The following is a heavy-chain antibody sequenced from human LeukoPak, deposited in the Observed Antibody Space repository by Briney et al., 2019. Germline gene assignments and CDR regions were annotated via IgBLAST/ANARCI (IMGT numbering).Heavy chain of an antibody. CDR3: ARLAVFGDAFDI. CDR2: IYYGGST. Sequence: PSETLSLTCTVSGGSISSYYWSWIRQPPGKGLEWIGYIYYGGSTNYNPSLKSRVTISVDTSKNQFSLKLSSVTAADTAVYYCARLAVFGDAFDIWGQGTMVTVSS. D-gene: IGHD2-21*01. J-gene: IGHJ3*02. V-gene: IGHV4-59*01. CDR1: GGSISSYY.